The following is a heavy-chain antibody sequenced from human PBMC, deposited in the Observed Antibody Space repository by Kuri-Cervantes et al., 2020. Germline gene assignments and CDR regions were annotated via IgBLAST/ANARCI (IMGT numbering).Heavy chain of an antibody. J-gene: IGHJ3*02. V-gene: IGHV4-39*01. CDR1: GGPISSSSYY. CDR2: IYYSGST. Sequence: GSLRLSCTVPGGPISSSSYYWGWIRQPPGKGLEWIGSIYYSGSTYYNPSLKSRVTISVDTSKNQFSLKLSSVTAADTAVYYCARVVGYCSSTSCYDAFDIWGQGTMVTVSS. CDR3: ARVVGYCSSTSCYDAFDI. D-gene: IGHD2-2*01.